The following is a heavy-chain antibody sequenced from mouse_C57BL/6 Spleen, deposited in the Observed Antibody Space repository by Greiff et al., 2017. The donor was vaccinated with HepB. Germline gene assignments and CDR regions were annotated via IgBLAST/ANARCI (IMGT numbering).Heavy chain of an antibody. CDR2: IYPGDGDT. Sequence: QVHVKQSGAELVKPGASVKISCKASGYAFSSYWMNWVKQRPGKGLEWIGQIYPGDGDTNYNGKFKGKATLTADKSSSTAYMQLSSLTSEDSAVYFCARKDYGSSYRAMDYWGQGTSVTVSS. V-gene: IGHV1-80*01. D-gene: IGHD1-1*01. CDR1: GYAFSSYW. CDR3: ARKDYGSSYRAMDY. J-gene: IGHJ4*01.